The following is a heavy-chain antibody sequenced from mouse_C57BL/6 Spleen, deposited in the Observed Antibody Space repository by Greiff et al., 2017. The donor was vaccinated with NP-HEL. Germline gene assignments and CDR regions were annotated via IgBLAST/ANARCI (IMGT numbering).Heavy chain of an antibody. CDR3: ARKELGRVMDY. J-gene: IGHJ4*01. Sequence: QVQLQQPGAELVKPGASVKLSCKASGYTFTSYWMQWVKQRPGQGLEWIGEIDPSDSYTNYNQKFKGKATLTVDTSSSTAYMQLSSLTSEDSAVYYCARKELGRVMDYWGQGTSVTVSS. V-gene: IGHV1-50*01. D-gene: IGHD4-1*01. CDR1: GYTFTSYW. CDR2: IDPSDSYT.